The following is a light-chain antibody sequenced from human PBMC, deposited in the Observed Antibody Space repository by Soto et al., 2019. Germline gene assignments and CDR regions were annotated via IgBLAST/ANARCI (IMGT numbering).Light chain of an antibody. Sequence: EIVMTQSPATLSVSPGERATLSCRASHSVRSDLAWYQQKPGQSPRLLIVDASTRATGIPARFSGSGSGTEFTLTINSLQSEDFAVYYCQQYNNWPRTFGQGTKVDIK. CDR2: DAS. CDR1: HSVRSD. CDR3: QQYNNWPRT. V-gene: IGKV3-15*01. J-gene: IGKJ1*01.